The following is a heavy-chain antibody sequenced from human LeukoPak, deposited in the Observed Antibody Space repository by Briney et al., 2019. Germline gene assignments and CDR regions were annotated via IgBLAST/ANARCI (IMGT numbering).Heavy chain of an antibody. CDR1: GGSISSDY. CDR3: ARGGYYPSGFDY. D-gene: IGHD3-22*01. V-gene: IGHV4-59*01. J-gene: IGHJ4*02. Sequence: KPSETLSLTCTVSGGSISSDYWSWIRQPPGKGLEWIGYIYFSGSTNYNPSLKSRVTISVDTSKTQLSLKLSSVTAADTAVYYCARGGYYPSGFDYWGQGTLVTVSS. CDR2: IYFSGST.